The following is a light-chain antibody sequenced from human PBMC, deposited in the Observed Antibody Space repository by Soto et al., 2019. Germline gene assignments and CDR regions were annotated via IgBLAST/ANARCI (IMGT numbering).Light chain of an antibody. CDR2: DAS. CDR3: QQSYTTPRT. Sequence: DTQMTQSPSSLSATVGDRVTITCRASQTIGKYLNWYQQQPGKVPKLLIYDASYLQSGVPSRFSGSESGTDFTLNISDLRPEDFATYYCQQSYTTPRTFGQGTKVDIK. V-gene: IGKV1-39*01. CDR1: QTIGKY. J-gene: IGKJ1*01.